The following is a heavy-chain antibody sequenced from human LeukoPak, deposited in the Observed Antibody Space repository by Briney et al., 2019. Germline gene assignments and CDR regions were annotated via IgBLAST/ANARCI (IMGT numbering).Heavy chain of an antibody. CDR1: GGSISSGDYY. D-gene: IGHD5-18*01. CDR3: ARVEDTAMVPDY. V-gene: IGHV4-30-4*01. Sequence: PSETLSLTCTVSGGSISSGDYYWSWIRQPPGKGLEWIGYIYCSGSTYYNPSLKSRVTISVDTSKNQFSLKLSSVTAADTAVYYCARVEDTAMVPDYWGQGTLVTVSS. J-gene: IGHJ4*02. CDR2: IYCSGST.